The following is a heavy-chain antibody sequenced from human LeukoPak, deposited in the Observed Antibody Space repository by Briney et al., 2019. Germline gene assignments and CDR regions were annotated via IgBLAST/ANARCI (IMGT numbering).Heavy chain of an antibody. D-gene: IGHD2-2*01. J-gene: IGHJ5*02. V-gene: IGHV3-33*06. CDR2: IWYDGSNK. CDR1: VFTFSSYG. Sequence: GGSLRLSFAAPVFTFSSYGMHWVRQAPAKGLEWVAVIWYDGSNKYYADSVKGRFTISRDNSKNTLYLQMNSLRAEDTAVYYCAKDGVPAAMGRWFDPWGQGTLVTVSS. CDR3: AKDGVPAAMGRWFDP.